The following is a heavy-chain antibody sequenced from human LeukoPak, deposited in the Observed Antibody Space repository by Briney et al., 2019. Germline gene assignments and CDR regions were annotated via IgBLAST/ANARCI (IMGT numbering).Heavy chain of an antibody. CDR1: GFPFSSYS. CDR3: VRVKGTYFDF. J-gene: IGHJ4*02. CDR2: ISASGSNI. Sequence: RGSLRLSCAASGFPFSSYSMNWVRQAPGGGLEWVSYISASGSNIYYLDSVKGRFTVSRDNAMNSLFLQMDRPRAEDTAVYYCVRVKGTYFDFWGQGTLVTVSS. V-gene: IGHV3-48*01. D-gene: IGHD1-1*01.